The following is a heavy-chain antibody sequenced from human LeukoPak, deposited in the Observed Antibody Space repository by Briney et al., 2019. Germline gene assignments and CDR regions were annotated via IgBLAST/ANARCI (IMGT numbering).Heavy chain of an antibody. Sequence: GGSLRLSCAASGFTFSNAWMSWVRQAPGKGVEWVGRIKSKTDGGTTDYAAAVKGRFTISRDDSKNTLYLQMNSLKTEDTAVYYCIREHYYDSSGPAGIDYWGQGTLVTVSS. D-gene: IGHD3-22*01. J-gene: IGHJ4*02. CDR3: IREHYYDSSGPAGIDY. V-gene: IGHV3-15*01. CDR2: IKSKTDGGTT. CDR1: GFTFSNAW.